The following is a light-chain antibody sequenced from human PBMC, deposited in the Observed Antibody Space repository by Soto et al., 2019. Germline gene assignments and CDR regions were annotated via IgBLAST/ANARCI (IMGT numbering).Light chain of an antibody. V-gene: IGKV3-20*01. CDR1: QSVSSSY. Sequence: IVLTQSPGTLSLTPGERATLSCRASQSVSSSYLAWYQQKPGQAPRLLIYGASSRATGIPDRFSGSGSGTDFXLTISXLXXEDXXVYYCQQYGSSPPFTFGPGTRVDIK. CDR2: GAS. CDR3: QQYGSSPPFT. J-gene: IGKJ3*01.